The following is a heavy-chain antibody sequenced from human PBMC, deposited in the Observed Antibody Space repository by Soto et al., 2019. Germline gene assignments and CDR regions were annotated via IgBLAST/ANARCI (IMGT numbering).Heavy chain of an antibody. Sequence: QVQLVQSGAEVQKPGAAVKVSCKASGYTFSRYGISWVRPAPGQGLEWMGWISAYNANTKYAQKIQGRVPLTTDTSTSTAYLELRSLRSDDTAVYYCARDSPPVDYWGQGTLVTVAS. J-gene: IGHJ4*02. CDR3: ARDSPPVDY. V-gene: IGHV1-18*01. CDR2: ISAYNANT. CDR1: GYTFSRYG.